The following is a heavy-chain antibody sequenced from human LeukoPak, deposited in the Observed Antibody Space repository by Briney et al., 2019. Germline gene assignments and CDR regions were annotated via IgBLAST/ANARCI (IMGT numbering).Heavy chain of an antibody. CDR2: IYTSGST. CDR3: ARGGIPTTDYFDY. D-gene: IGHD2/OR15-2a*01. Sequence: SQTLSLTCTVSGGSISSGSYYWSWIRQPAGKGLEWIGRIYTSGSTNYNPSLKSRVPISVDTPKSHFSLKLSSVTAADTAVYYCARGGIPTTDYFDYWGQGTLVTVSS. J-gene: IGHJ4*02. V-gene: IGHV4-61*02. CDR1: GGSISSGSYY.